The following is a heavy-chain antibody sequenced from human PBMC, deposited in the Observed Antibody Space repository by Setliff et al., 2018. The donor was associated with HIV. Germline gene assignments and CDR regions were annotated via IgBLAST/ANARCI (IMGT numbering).Heavy chain of an antibody. CDR3: ARDRGILSNWLYYFDS. V-gene: IGHV4-39*07. CDR2: IYYSGNT. CDR1: GGSISSSSYY. Sequence: SETLSLTCTVSGGSISSSSYYWGWIRQPPGKGLEWIGSIYYSGNTYYNPSPKSRVTISVDTSKNQFSLNLNSVTAADTALYYCARDRGILSNWLYYFDSWGQGTLVTVS. D-gene: IGHD6-13*01. J-gene: IGHJ4*02.